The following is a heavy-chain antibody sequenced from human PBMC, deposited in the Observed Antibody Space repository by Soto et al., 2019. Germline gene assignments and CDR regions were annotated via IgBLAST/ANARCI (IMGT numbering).Heavy chain of an antibody. V-gene: IGHV1-3*01. D-gene: IGHD2-15*01. CDR3: ARGIATGQLDP. J-gene: IGHJ5*02. Sequence: GASVKVSCKASGYTFTRYTMNWVRQAPGQRLEWMGWINPDNGNTKSSQKFQDRVIITRDTSASTAYMDLSSLRSEDTAVYYCARGIATGQLDPWGQGTRVTVYS. CDR1: GYTFTRYT. CDR2: INPDNGNT.